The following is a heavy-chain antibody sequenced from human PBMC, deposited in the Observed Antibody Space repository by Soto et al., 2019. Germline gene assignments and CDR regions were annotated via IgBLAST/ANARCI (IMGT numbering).Heavy chain of an antibody. CDR3: ARGGYDFWSGLNYYYYYMDV. J-gene: IGHJ6*03. CDR2: MNPNSGNT. D-gene: IGHD3-3*01. Sequence: QVQLVQSGAEVKKPGASVKVSCKASGYTFTSYDIYWVRQATGQGLEWMGWMNPNSGNTGYAQKFQGRVTMTRNTSISTAYMELSSLRSEDTAVYYCARGGYDFWSGLNYYYYYMDVWGKGTTVTVSS. V-gene: IGHV1-8*01. CDR1: GYTFTSYD.